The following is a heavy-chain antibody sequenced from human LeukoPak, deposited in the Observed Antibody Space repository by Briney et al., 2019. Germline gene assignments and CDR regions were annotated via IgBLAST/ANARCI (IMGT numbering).Heavy chain of an antibody. V-gene: IGHV3-30*04. Sequence: HSGRSLRLSCAASGFTFSSYAMHWVRQAPGKGLEWVAVISYDGSNKYYADSVKGRFTISRDNSKNPLYLQMNSLRAEDTAVYYCARGETDRFLGDWGQGTLVTVCS. J-gene: IGHJ4*02. CDR3: ARGETDRFLGD. D-gene: IGHD1-26*01. CDR1: GFTFSSYA. CDR2: ISYDGSNK.